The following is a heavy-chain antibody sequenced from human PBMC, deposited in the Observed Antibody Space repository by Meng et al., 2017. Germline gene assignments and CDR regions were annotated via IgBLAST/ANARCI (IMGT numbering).Heavy chain of an antibody. CDR2: TYYRSKWYN. CDR1: GDSISSNSAA. D-gene: IGHD2-2*03. J-gene: IGHJ4*02. CDR3: ARGRTEMDIEY. Sequence: VQLQQSGPGLVKPSQTLPLTCAISGDSISSNSAAWIWIRQSPSRGLEWLGRTYYRSKWYNDYAVSVRGRITINPDTSKNQFPLQLNSMTPEDTAMYYCARGRTEMDIEYWGRGTLVTVSS. V-gene: IGHV6-1*01.